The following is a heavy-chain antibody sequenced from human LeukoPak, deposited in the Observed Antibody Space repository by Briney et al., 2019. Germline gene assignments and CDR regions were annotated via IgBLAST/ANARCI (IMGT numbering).Heavy chain of an antibody. Sequence: SETLSLTCTVSGGSISSSSYYWGWIRQPPGKGLEWIGSIYYSGSTYYNPSLESRVTISVDTSKNQFSLKLSSVTAADTAVYYCARAAAGTVRLYFQHWGQGTLVTVSS. D-gene: IGHD6-13*01. J-gene: IGHJ1*01. V-gene: IGHV4-39*01. CDR3: ARAAAGTVRLYFQH. CDR2: IYYSGST. CDR1: GGSISSSSYY.